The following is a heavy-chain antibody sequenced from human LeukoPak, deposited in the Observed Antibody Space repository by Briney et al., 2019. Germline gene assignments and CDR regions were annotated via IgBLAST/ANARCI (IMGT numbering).Heavy chain of an antibody. CDR1: GYTFTGSS. D-gene: IGHD2-15*01. Sequence: GASVKVSCKASGYTFTGSSMHWVRQAPGQGLEWMGWINPNNGGTNYAQKFHGRVTMTGDASISTAYMDLSRLRSDDTAVYYCASGYCSAGTCYAIDYWGQGTPVTVSS. CDR2: INPNNGGT. J-gene: IGHJ4*02. CDR3: ASGYCSAGTCYAIDY. V-gene: IGHV1-2*02.